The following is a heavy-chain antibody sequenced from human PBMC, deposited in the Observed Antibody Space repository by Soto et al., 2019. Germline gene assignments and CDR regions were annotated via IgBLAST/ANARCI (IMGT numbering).Heavy chain of an antibody. D-gene: IGHD3-10*01. CDR1: GGSVSSGSYY. Sequence: QVQLQESGPGLVKPSETLSLTCTVSGGSVSSGSYYWSWIRQPPGNGLEWIGHMYYSGNTNYNPSLRSRVTISVDTSKNQFSLNLSSVTAADTAVYYFARGEYYYGSGTDYWGQGTLVTVSS. CDR2: MYYSGNT. CDR3: ARGEYYYGSGTDY. V-gene: IGHV4-61*01. J-gene: IGHJ4*02.